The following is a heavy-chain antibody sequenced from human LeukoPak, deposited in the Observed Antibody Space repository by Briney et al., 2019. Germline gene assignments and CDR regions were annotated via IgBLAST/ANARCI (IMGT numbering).Heavy chain of an antibody. D-gene: IGHD5-18*01. CDR1: GFTFSSYW. J-gene: IGHJ4*02. CDR2: IKHDGSEK. CDR3: ARVLGYSYGSDFDY. Sequence: GGSLRLSCAASGFTFSSYWMSWVRQAPGKGLELVANIKHDGSEKYDVDSVKGRFTISRDNAKNSLYQQMNSLRAEDTALYYCARVLGYSYGSDFDYWGQGTLVTVSS. V-gene: IGHV3-7*01.